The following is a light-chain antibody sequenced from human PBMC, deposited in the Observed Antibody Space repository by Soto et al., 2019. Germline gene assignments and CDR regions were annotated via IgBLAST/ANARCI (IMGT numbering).Light chain of an antibody. CDR2: RAS. CDR1: QKISNW. V-gene: IGKV1-5*03. Sequence: DIQMTQSPSTLSASGGDRVTITCRASQKISNWLAWYQQRPGKAPKLLIYRASNLETGVPSRFGGSESGTEFSLTISSLQPDDYATYFCQQYNTYPWTFGQGTKVEIK. J-gene: IGKJ1*01. CDR3: QQYNTYPWT.